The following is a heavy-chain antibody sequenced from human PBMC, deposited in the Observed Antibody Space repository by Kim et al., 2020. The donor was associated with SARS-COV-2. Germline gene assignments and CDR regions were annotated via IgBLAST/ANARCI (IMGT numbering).Heavy chain of an antibody. J-gene: IGHJ4*02. CDR3: ARFLHYSGSYDY. Sequence: NYTPSLKRRVTISVDTSKNQFSLKLSSVTAADTAVYYCARFLHYSGSYDYWGQGTLVTVSS. D-gene: IGHD1-26*01. V-gene: IGHV4-34*01.